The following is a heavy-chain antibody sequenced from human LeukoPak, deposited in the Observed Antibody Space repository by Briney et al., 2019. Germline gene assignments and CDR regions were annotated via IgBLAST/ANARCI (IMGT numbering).Heavy chain of an antibody. CDR1: GFTFSSYW. CDR3: ARDGGLVAGTDY. J-gene: IGHJ4*02. CDR2: INSDGSST. D-gene: IGHD6-19*01. Sequence: PGGSLRLYCAASGFTFSSYWMHWVRQAPGKGLVWVSRINSDGSSTSYADSVKGRFTISRDNAKNTLYLQMNSLRAEDTAVYYCARDGGLVAGTDYWGQGTLVTVSS. V-gene: IGHV3-74*01.